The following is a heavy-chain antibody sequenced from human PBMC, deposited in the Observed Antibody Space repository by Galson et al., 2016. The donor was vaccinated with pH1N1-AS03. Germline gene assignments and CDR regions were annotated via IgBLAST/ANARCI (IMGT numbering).Heavy chain of an antibody. CDR2: IYYSGGST. Sequence: ETLSLTCTVSGDSISSGSLYWGWIRQPPGKGLEWIGSIYYSGGSTYSNPSLKSRLSLSEDTSRNQFSLRLISVTAADTAVYYCARRRGELLGYNWFDPWGQGTLVTVSS. CDR1: GDSISSGSLY. D-gene: IGHD1-7*01. V-gene: IGHV4-39*01. CDR3: ARRRGELLGYNWFDP. J-gene: IGHJ5*02.